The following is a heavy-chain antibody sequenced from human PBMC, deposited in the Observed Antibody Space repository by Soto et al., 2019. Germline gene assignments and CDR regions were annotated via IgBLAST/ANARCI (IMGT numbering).Heavy chain of an antibody. J-gene: IGHJ4*02. D-gene: IGHD5-12*01. CDR3: ARGFRGYSGYDYEPFDY. Sequence: SETLSLTCTVSGGSISSGDYYWSWIRQPPGKGLEWIGYIYYSGSTYYNPSLKSRVTISVDTSKNQFSLKLSSVTAADTAVYYCARGFRGYSGYDYEPFDYWGRGTLVTVSS. CDR1: GGSISSGDYY. V-gene: IGHV4-30-4*01. CDR2: IYYSGST.